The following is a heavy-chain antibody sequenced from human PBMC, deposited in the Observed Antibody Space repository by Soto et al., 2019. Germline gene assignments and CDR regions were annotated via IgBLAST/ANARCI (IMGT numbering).Heavy chain of an antibody. CDR1: GFTFSSYW. CDR3: ARDLGLRLGELSLSDHFYYYYYGMDV. J-gene: IGHJ6*02. Sequence: PGGSLRLSCAASGFTFSSYWMSWVRQAPGKGLEWVANIKQDGSEKYYVDSVKGRFTISRDNAKNSLYLQMNSLRAEDTAVYYCARDLGLRLGELSLSDHFYYYYYGMDVWGQGTTVTVS. V-gene: IGHV3-7*05. CDR2: IKQDGSEK. D-gene: IGHD3-16*02.